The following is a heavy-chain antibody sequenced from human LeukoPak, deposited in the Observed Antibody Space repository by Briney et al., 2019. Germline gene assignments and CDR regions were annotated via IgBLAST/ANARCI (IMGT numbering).Heavy chain of an antibody. Sequence: GGSLRLSCAASGFTFSDAWMSWVRQAPGKGLEWVGRIKSKTDGGTTDYAAPVKGRFTISRDDSKNTLYLQMNSLKTEDTAVYYCTTSYYYGSGSYYNGWGQGTLVTVSS. D-gene: IGHD3-10*01. V-gene: IGHV3-15*01. CDR2: IKSKTDGGTT. CDR1: GFTFSDAW. CDR3: TTSYYYGSGSYYNG. J-gene: IGHJ4*02.